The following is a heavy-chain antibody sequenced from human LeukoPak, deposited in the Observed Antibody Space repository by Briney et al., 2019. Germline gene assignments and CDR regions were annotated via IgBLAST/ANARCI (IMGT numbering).Heavy chain of an antibody. D-gene: IGHD1-26*01. CDR2: IIVSGGNT. CDR3: AKGQVGATWSYYYYDMDV. V-gene: IGHV3-23*01. CDR1: GFTFSSYA. Sequence: PVGALTLSCAPSGFTFSSYAISWVRQAPGKGLRWVSPIIVSGGNTYYADSVKGRFTVSRDNSKSTLYLQMNSLRAEDAALYYCAKGQVGATWSYYYYDMDVWGQGTTVTVSS. J-gene: IGHJ6*02.